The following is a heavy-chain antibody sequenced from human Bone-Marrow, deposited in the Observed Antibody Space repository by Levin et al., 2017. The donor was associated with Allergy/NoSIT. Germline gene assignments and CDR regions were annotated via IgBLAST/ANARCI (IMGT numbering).Heavy chain of an antibody. J-gene: IGHJ4*02. CDR1: GFTFSSYS. D-gene: IGHD1-14*01. Sequence: PGGSLRLSCAASGFTFSSYSMNWVRQAPGKGLEWVSYISSSSSTIYYADSVKGRFTISRDNAKNSLYLQMNSLRAEDTAVYYCARPEFKRNTYYFDYWGQGTLVTVSS. V-gene: IGHV3-48*01. CDR2: ISSSSSTI. CDR3: ARPEFKRNTYYFDY.